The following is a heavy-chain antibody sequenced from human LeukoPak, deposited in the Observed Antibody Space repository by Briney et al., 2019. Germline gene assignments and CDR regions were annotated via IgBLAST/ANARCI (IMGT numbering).Heavy chain of an antibody. CDR3: ARERNYGDYGNAFDV. J-gene: IGHJ3*01. CDR2: INPKRGVT. D-gene: IGHD4-17*01. CDR1: GYXFTDYY. V-gene: IGHV1-2*02. Sequence: ASVKVSCKASGYXFTDYYMHWMRQAPGQGLEWMGWINPKRGVTTYAQKFQGRVTMTRDTSITTAYMELTRLRSDDTTIYYCARERNYGDYGNAFDVWGQGTKVTVSS.